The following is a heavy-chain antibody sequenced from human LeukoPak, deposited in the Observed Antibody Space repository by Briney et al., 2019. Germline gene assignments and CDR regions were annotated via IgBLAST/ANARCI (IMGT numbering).Heavy chain of an antibody. CDR3: ARGTFSSWFGPIDY. Sequence: SETLSLTCTVSGYSIRSGYYWGWIRQPPGKGLEWIGTIYYSGSTYYNPSLNSRVTISVAASKNHFSLKLSSVPAADTAVYYCARGTFSSWFGPIDYWGQGTLVTVSS. D-gene: IGHD3-10*01. V-gene: IGHV4-38-2*02. CDR1: GYSIRSGYY. CDR2: IYYSGST. J-gene: IGHJ4*02.